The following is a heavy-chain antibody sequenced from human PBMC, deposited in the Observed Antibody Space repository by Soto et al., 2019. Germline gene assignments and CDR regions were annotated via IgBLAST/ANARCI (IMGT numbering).Heavy chain of an antibody. CDR1: GGSISSGGYS. CDR3: ARASIAAHRVDY. Sequence: SETLSLTCAVSGGSISSGGYSWSWIRQPPGKGLEWIGYIYHSGSTYYNPSLKSRVTISVDRSKNQFSLKLSSVTAADTAVYYCARASIAAHRVDYWGQGTLVTVSS. D-gene: IGHD6-6*01. V-gene: IGHV4-30-2*01. J-gene: IGHJ4*02. CDR2: IYHSGST.